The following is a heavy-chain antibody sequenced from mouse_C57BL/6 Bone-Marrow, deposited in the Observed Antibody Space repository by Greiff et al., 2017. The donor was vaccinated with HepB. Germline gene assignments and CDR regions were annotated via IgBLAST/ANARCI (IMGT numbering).Heavy chain of an antibody. J-gene: IGHJ3*01. CDR2: IDPENGDT. CDR3: TTWDDYDAGFAY. CDR1: GFNIKDDY. Sequence: EVKLQESGAELVRPGASVKLSCTASGFNIKDDYMHWVKQRPEQGLEWIGWIDPENGDTEYASKFQGKATITADTSSNTAYLQLSSLTSEDTAVYYCTTWDDYDAGFAYWGQGTLVTVSA. V-gene: IGHV14-4*01. D-gene: IGHD2-4*01.